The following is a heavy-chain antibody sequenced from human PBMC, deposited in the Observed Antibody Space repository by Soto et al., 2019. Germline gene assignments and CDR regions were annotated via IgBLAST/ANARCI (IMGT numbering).Heavy chain of an antibody. CDR1: GFTFSGHT. D-gene: IGHD3-10*01. CDR3: ARCMGFDGSGYAFFDS. CDR2: VSSSSSSI. Sequence: EVQLVESGGGLVKPGGSLRLSCAASGFTFSGHTINWVRQAPGKGLEWVSSVSSSSSSIYYADSVKGRFTVSRDNAEKSLYLQMNSLRAEDTAIYYCARCMGFDGSGYAFFDSWGQGTLVTVSS. V-gene: IGHV3-21*01. J-gene: IGHJ4*02.